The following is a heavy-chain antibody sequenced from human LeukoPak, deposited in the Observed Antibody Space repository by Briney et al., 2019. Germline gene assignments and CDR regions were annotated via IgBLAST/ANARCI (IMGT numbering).Heavy chain of an antibody. J-gene: IGHJ4*02. Sequence: GESLKISCKGSGYTFDTYWIGWVRQMPGKGLEWMGIIYPGDSDTKYRPSFQGQVTISADKSISTAYLQWSSLKASDTAMYYCARLSMSITMVRGVENYFDYWGQGTLVTVSS. CDR2: IYPGDSDT. CDR1: GYTFDTYW. V-gene: IGHV5-51*01. CDR3: ARLSMSITMVRGVENYFDY. D-gene: IGHD3-10*01.